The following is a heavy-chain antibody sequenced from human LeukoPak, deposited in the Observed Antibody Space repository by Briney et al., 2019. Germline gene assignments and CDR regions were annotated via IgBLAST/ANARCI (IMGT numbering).Heavy chain of an antibody. J-gene: IGHJ6*03. CDR1: AFIFTRYN. CDR3: ARDPYSGNYGAYYYYYMDV. Sequence: GGSLRLSCPASAFIFTRYNMNWVRQAPGRGLEWVSSITSIGSHIYYADSVQGRFTISRDNAKNSLYLQMDSLRVEDTAVYYCARDPYSGNYGAYYYYYMDVWGKGTTVTISS. V-gene: IGHV3-21*06. D-gene: IGHD1-26*01. CDR2: ITSIGSHI.